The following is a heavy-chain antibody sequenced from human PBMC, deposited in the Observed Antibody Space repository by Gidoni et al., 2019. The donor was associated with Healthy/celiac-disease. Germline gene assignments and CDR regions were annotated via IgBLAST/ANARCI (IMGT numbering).Heavy chain of an antibody. CDR3: ARGITGEPEKYYFDY. D-gene: IGHD1-20*01. CDR1: GFPFIDYY. J-gene: IGHJ4*02. CDR2: SSRSSSYK. Sequence: QVQLVASGGCLVKPGGSLRLSCSASGFPFIDYYMSLIRQAPGKGLEWVSYSSRSSSYKNDADSGKGRFTIYRDNAKNSLYRKMNRLRAEETAVYYCARGITGEPEKYYFDYWGQGTLVTVSS. V-gene: IGHV3-11*06.